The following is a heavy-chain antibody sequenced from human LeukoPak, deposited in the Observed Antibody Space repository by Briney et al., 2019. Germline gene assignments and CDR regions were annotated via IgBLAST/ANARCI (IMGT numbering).Heavy chain of an antibody. J-gene: IGHJ4*02. CDR2: LSGSGGDT. V-gene: IGHV3-23*01. CDR1: GFTFSRYA. CDR3: AKSRSHSSAWYGSDFDY. D-gene: IGHD6-19*01. Sequence: PGGSLRLSFTDSGFTFSRYAMSWVRQAPGKGLEWVSGLSGSGGDTYYADSVKGRFTISRDNSNNTLYLQMNSLRAEDTALYYCAKSRSHSSAWYGSDFDYWGQGTLGTVSS.